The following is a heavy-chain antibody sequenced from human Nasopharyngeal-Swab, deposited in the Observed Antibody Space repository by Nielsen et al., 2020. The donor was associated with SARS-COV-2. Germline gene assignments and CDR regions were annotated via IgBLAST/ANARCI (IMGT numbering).Heavy chain of an antibody. CDR2: IYYSGST. CDR3: ATSTISNLYYYYGMDV. D-gene: IGHD3-9*01. Sequence: SETLSLTCTFSGFSISSFGYYWSWIRQHPGKGLEWIGYIYYSGSTNYNPSLKSRLTISVDTSKNQFSLKLSSVTAADTAVYYCATSTISNLYYYYGMDVWGQGTTVTVSS. J-gene: IGHJ6*02. V-gene: IGHV4-61*08. CDR1: GFSISSFGYY.